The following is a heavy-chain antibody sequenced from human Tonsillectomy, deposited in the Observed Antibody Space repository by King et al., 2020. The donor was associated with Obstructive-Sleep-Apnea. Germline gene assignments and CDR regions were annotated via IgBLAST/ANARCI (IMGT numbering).Heavy chain of an antibody. J-gene: IGHJ4*02. D-gene: IGHD6-19*01. CDR3: TTDEYTAKVYTPQWYSSGLDY. Sequence: QLVQSGGGLVKPGGSLRLSCAASGFTFSNAWMSWVRQAPGKGLEWFGCIKSKTDGGTTDYAAPVKVRLTISSDDSKTTLYLQMNSLKTEDTAVYYCTTDEYTAKVYTPQWYSSGLDYWGQGTLVTVSS. V-gene: IGHV3-15*01. CDR1: GFTFSNAW. CDR2: IKSKTDGGTT.